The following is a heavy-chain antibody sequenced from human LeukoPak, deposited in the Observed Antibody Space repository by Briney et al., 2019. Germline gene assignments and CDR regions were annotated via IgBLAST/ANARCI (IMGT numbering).Heavy chain of an antibody. Sequence: SVKVSCKASGGTFSSYAISWVRHAPGQGLEWMGGIIPIFGTANYAQNFQGRVTITADESTSTAYMELSSLRSDDTAVYYCARDDWLRYCSGGSCRFDPWGQGTRVTVSS. CDR3: ARDDWLRYCSGGSCRFDP. D-gene: IGHD2-15*01. CDR2: IIPIFGTA. CDR1: GGTFSSYA. J-gene: IGHJ5*02. V-gene: IGHV1-69*13.